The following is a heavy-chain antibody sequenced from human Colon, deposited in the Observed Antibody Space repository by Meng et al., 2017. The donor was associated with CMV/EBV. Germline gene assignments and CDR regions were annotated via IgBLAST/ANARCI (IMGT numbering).Heavy chain of an antibody. Sequence: GSLRLSCSASGGSISSADYYWGWIRQPPGKGLEWIGGINDSGSTYHNPSLKSRVTMSVDTSKTQLSVKLSSVTAADTAVYYCARVWGRGGLTNGLDVWGQGTTVTVSS. D-gene: IGHD3-16*01. J-gene: IGHJ6*02. CDR1: GGSISSADYY. CDR3: ARVWGRGGLTNGLDV. CDR2: INDSGST. V-gene: IGHV4-39*07.